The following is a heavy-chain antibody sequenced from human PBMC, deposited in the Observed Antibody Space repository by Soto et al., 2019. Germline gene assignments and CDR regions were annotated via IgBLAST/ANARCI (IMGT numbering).Heavy chain of an antibody. CDR2: ISGSGVST. CDR1: GFTFSSYA. CDR3: AKEVGYSSGYDYFDY. J-gene: IGHJ4*02. Sequence: EVPLLGSGGGLVQPGGSLRLSCAASGFTFSSYAMSWVRQAPGKGLEWVSGISGSGVSTHYADSVKGRFTISRDNSKNTLYLQMNSPRAEDTAAYYCAKEVGYSSGYDYFDYWGQGTLVTVSS. D-gene: IGHD6-19*01. V-gene: IGHV3-23*01.